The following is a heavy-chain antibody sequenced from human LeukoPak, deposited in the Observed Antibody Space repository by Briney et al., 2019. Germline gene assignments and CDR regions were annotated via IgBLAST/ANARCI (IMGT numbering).Heavy chain of an antibody. CDR3: ARRSYSGKDFDY. Sequence: GESLKISCKGSGYIFTSYWITWVRQMPGKGLEWMGIIYPGDSDTKYSPSFQGQVTISADKSISTAYLQWSSLKASDTAMYYGARRSYSGKDFDYWGQGTLVTVSS. CDR1: GYIFTSYW. CDR2: IYPGDSDT. V-gene: IGHV5-51*01. J-gene: IGHJ4*02. D-gene: IGHD4-23*01.